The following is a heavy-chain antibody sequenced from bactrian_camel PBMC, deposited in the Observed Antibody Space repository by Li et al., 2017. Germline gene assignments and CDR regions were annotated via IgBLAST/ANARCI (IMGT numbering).Heavy chain of an antibody. D-gene: IGHD8*01. CDR3: VRGLLEEYTS. V-gene: IGHV3-2*01. CDR1: GYTYSSYY. Sequence: VQLVESGGGSVQAGGSLRLSCAASGYTYSSYYMSWVRQAPGKGLEWVSNTWSDSDSSRTTYADSVTGRFTTSRDNAKKTVYLQMNSLKPEDTAVYYCVRGLLEEYTSWGQGTQVTVS. CDR2: TWSDSDSSRT. J-gene: IGHJ6*01.